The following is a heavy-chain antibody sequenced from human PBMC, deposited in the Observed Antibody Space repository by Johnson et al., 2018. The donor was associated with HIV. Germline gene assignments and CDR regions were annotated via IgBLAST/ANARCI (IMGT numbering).Heavy chain of an antibody. V-gene: IGHV3-66*01. CDR1: GFIFSSYA. D-gene: IGHD5-24*01. Sequence: VQVVESGGGLVQPGGSLRLSCAASGFIFSSYAMHWVRQAPGKGLEWVSVINSGGGTYYADSVTGRFTISRDNSKNTLYLQMNSLRDEETAVYFCARGCRDGYTCDAFDVWGQGTRVTVSS. CDR3: ARGCRDGYTCDAFDV. J-gene: IGHJ3*01. CDR2: INSGGGT.